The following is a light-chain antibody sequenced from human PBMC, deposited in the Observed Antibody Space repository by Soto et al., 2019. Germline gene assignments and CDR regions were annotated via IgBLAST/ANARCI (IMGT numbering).Light chain of an antibody. J-gene: IGKJ1*01. CDR2: DAS. CDR1: QSVSSY. V-gene: IGKV3-11*01. CDR3: QQRGNWPLT. Sequence: EIVLTQSPATLSLSPGERATLSCRASQSVSSYFAWYQQKPGQAPRLLIYDASNRATGIPARFSGSGSGTDFKLTISSLEPEDFAIYYCQQRGNWPLTFGQGTKVEFK.